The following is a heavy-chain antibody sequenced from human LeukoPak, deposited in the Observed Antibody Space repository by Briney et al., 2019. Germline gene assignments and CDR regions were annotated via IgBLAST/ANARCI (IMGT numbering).Heavy chain of an antibody. CDR1: GFTFSDYY. V-gene: IGHV3-11*01. D-gene: IGHD4-17*01. J-gene: IGHJ4*02. CDR3: ARMHVDYDFDY. Sequence: GGSLRLSCAASGFTFSDYYMSWIRQAPGKGLEWVSYISSSGSTIYYADSVKGRFTISRDNAKNSLYLQMNSLRAGDTAVYYCARMHVDYDFDYWGQGTLVTVSS. CDR2: ISSSGSTI.